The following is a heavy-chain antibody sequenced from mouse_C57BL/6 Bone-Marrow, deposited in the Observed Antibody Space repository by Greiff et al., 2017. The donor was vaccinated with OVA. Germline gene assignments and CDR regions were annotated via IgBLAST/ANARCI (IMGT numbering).Heavy chain of an antibody. J-gene: IGHJ1*03. CDR2: IYPRSGNT. CDR1: GYTFTSYG. CDR3: ARDLPYWYFDV. D-gene: IGHD5-1*01. Sequence: VKQSCKASGYTFTSYGISWVKQRTGQGLEWIGEIYPRSGNTYYNEKFKGKATLTADKSSSTAYMELRSLTSEDSAVYFCARDLPYWYFDVWGTGTTVTVSS. V-gene: IGHV1-81*01.